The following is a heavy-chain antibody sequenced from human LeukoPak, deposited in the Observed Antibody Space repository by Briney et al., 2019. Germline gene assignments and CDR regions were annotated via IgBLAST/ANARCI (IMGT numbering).Heavy chain of an antibody. J-gene: IGHJ6*03. D-gene: IGHD3-3*01. CDR3: ARSITIFGVVIARDYYMDV. CDR1: GGSISSGGYY. Sequence: SQTLSLTCTVSGGSISSGGYYWSWIRQPPGKGLEWIGYIYHSGSTYYNPSLKSRVTISVDRSKNQFSLKLSSVTAADTAVYYCARSITIFGVVIARDYYMDVWGNGTTVTVSS. CDR2: IYHSGST. V-gene: IGHV4-30-2*01.